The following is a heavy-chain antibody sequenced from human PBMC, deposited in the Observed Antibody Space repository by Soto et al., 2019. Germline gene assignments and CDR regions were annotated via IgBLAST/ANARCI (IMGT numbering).Heavy chain of an antibody. V-gene: IGHV1-18*04. Sequence: ASVKVSCKASGYTFTSYGISWVRQAPGQGLEWMGWISAYNGNTNYAQKLQGRVTMTTDTSTSTAYMELRSLRSDDTAVYYCARDPSLRGYSYGLFDYCGEGTLVTAYS. CDR2: ISAYNGNT. J-gene: IGHJ4*02. D-gene: IGHD5-18*01. CDR3: ARDPSLRGYSYGLFDY. CDR1: GYTFTSYG.